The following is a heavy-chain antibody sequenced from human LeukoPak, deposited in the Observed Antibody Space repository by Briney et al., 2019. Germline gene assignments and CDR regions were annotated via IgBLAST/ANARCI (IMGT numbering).Heavy chain of an antibody. Sequence: SETLSLTCTFSVDSSNNFYWNWIRQPAGTGLEWIGRIVSRGLPNYNPSLISRVSMSVDTSKKQFSLKLTSVTAADSAVYYCARGREYGDFLDSWGQGTLVTVSS. CDR3: ARGREYGDFLDS. CDR2: IVSRGLP. D-gene: IGHD4-17*01. CDR1: VDSSNNFY. V-gene: IGHV4-4*07. J-gene: IGHJ4*02.